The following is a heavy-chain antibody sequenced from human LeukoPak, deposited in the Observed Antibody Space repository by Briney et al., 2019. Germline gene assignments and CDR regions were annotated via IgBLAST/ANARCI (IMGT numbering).Heavy chain of an antibody. CDR3: AKDSNDYGDYNYFDY. V-gene: IGHV3-33*06. Sequence: QPGGSLKVSCVASGFTFSTCNMHWVRQAPGKGLEWVALIWYDGSNKYYADSVKGRFTISRDNSRNTLYLQMNSLRAEDTAVYYCAKDSNDYGDYNYFDYWSQGTLVTVSS. CDR2: IWYDGSNK. J-gene: IGHJ4*02. D-gene: IGHD4-17*01. CDR1: GFTFSTCN.